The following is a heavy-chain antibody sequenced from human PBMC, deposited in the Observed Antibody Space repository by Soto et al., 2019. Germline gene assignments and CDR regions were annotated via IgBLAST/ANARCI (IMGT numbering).Heavy chain of an antibody. CDR1: GGTFSSYP. D-gene: IGHD1-26*01. Sequence: QVQLVQSGAEVKKPGSSVKVSCEASGGTFSSYPINWVRQAPGQGLEWMGGIIPFFGTSNYAQKFQGRVTITADDSTSTAYMELRSLRSEDTAVYYCARVGHITNYGMAAWGQGPTVTVSS. V-gene: IGHV1-69*01. J-gene: IGHJ6*02. CDR2: IIPFFGTS. CDR3: ARVGHITNYGMAA.